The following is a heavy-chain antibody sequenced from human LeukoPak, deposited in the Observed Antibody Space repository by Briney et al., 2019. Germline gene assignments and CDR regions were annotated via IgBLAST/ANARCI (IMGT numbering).Heavy chain of an antibody. J-gene: IGHJ4*02. Sequence: GGSLRLSCAASGFTFSSYAMHWVRQAPGKGLEWVAVISYDGSNKYYADSVKGRFTISRDNSKNTLYLQMSSLRAEDTAVYYCAKDLYYYDNSGLPPDYWGQGTLVTVSS. CDR3: AKDLYYYDNSGLPPDY. D-gene: IGHD3-22*01. V-gene: IGHV3-30-3*01. CDR1: GFTFSSYA. CDR2: ISYDGSNK.